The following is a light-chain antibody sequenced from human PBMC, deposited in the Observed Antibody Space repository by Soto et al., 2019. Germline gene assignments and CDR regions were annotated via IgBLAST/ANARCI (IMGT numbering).Light chain of an antibody. J-gene: IGLJ3*02. CDR3: AAWDDSLSGVV. Sequence: VLTQPPSASGTPGQRVTISCSGSTSNLGSNFVYWYQQVPGAAPKLLISRNDQRPSGVPDRFSGSKSGTSASLAISGLRSEDEADYHCAAWDDSLSGVVFGGGTKLTVL. CDR1: TSNLGSNF. CDR2: RND. V-gene: IGLV1-47*01.